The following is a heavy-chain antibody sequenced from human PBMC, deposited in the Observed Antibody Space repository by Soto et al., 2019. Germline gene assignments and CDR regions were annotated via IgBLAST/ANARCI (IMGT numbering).Heavy chain of an antibody. CDR1: GFTFNNFA. Sequence: QVQLVESGGGVVQPGTSLTLSCAASGFTFNNFAMQWVRQAPGKGLEWVAVISYEGAYKFYADSVKGRFTISRDNSKNTLFLQMDSLTADDTAVYYCAKDDKATRPSVGYYYGLDVWGQGTTVTVSS. CDR3: AKDDKATRPSVGYYYGLDV. D-gene: IGHD6-6*01. J-gene: IGHJ6*02. CDR2: ISYEGAYK. V-gene: IGHV3-30-3*01.